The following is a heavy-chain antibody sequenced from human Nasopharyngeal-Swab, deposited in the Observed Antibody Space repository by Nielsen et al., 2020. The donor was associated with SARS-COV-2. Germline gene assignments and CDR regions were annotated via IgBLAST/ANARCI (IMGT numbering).Heavy chain of an antibody. Sequence: WIRQSPSPVLDWLGRTYYRSKWYNDYAVSVKSRITINPDTSKKQFSLHLNSVTPEDTAVYYCARPRGAYGDYYYYYYKDVWGKGTTVTVSS. CDR3: ARPRGAYGDYYYYYYKDV. V-gene: IGHV6-1*01. D-gene: IGHD4-17*01. J-gene: IGHJ6*03. CDR2: TYYRSKWYN.